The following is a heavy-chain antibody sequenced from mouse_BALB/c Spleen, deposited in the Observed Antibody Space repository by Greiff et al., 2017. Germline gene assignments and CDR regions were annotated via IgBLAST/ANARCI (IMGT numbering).Heavy chain of an antibody. CDR2: IDPENGDT. V-gene: IGHV14-4*02. CDR1: GFNIKDYY. J-gene: IGHJ3*01. D-gene: IGHD4-1*01. Sequence: EVKLMESGAELVRSGASVKLSCTASGFNIKDYYMPWVKQRPEQGLEWIGWIDPENGDTEYAPKFQGKATMTADTSSNTAYLQLSSLTSEDTAVYYCNAFSSNSLFAYWGQGTLVTVSA. CDR3: NAFSSNSLFAY.